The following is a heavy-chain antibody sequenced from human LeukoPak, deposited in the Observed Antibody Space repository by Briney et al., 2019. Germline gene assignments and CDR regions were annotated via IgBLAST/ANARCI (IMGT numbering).Heavy chain of an antibody. J-gene: IGHJ4*02. Sequence: PGGSLRLSCTASGFTFSSYWMHWVRQVPGKGLEWVSSVSSNSNNIHYADSVKGRFTISRDNAKNSLYLQMYSLKPEDTAFYYCARGGLGELSLLYWGQGTLVTVSS. CDR1: GFTFSSYW. CDR3: ARGGLGELSLLY. D-gene: IGHD3-16*02. V-gene: IGHV3-9*01. CDR2: VSSNSNNI.